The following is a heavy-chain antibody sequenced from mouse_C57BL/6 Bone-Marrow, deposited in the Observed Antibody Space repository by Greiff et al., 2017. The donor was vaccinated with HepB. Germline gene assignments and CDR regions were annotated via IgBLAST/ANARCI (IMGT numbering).Heavy chain of an antibody. CDR2: ISNLAYSI. J-gene: IGHJ4*01. D-gene: IGHD1-1*01. CDR3: ARPYYYGSSYAMDY. CDR1: GFTFSDYG. V-gene: IGHV5-15*01. Sequence: EVQLQQSGGGLVQPGGSLKLSCAASGFTFSDYGMAWVRQAPRKGPEWVAFISNLAYSIYYADTVTGRFTISRGNAKNTLYLEMSSLRSEDTAMYYCARPYYYGSSYAMDYWGQGTSVTVSS.